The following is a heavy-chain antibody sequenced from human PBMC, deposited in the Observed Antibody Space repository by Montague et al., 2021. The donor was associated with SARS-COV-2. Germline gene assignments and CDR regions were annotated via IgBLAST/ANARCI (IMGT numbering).Heavy chain of an antibody. D-gene: IGHD3-10*01. Sequence: SETLSLTCTVSGGSITSYYWSWIRQPPGKGLEYIGYIYYSGSTNYNPSLKSRVTMSVDASKNQFSLKLSSVTAADTAVYYCASGDGHYYGSGTYPYCWGQGTLVTVSS. V-gene: IGHV4-59*01. J-gene: IGHJ4*02. CDR1: GGSITSYY. CDR3: ASGDGHYYGSGTYPYC. CDR2: IYYSGST.